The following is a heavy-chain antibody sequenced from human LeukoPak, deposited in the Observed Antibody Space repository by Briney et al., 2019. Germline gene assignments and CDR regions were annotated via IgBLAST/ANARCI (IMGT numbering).Heavy chain of an antibody. CDR2: IYYSGST. Sequence: SETLSLTCTVSGGSLSSGDYYWSWIRQPPGKGLEWIGYIYYSGSTYYNPSLKSLVTISVDTSKNQFSLKLSSVTAADTAVHYCATPGPTLWFGDTDAFDIWGQGTMVTVSS. CDR1: GGSLSSGDYY. D-gene: IGHD3-10*01. J-gene: IGHJ3*02. V-gene: IGHV4-30-4*01. CDR3: ATPGPTLWFGDTDAFDI.